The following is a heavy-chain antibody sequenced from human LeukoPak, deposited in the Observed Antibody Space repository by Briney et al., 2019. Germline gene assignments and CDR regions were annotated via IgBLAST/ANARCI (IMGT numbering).Heavy chain of an antibody. CDR3: ARGSLYGDYYYYGMDV. J-gene: IGHJ6*02. CDR1: GFTFSSYS. CDR2: ISSSSSYI. V-gene: IGHV3-21*01. Sequence: GGSLRLSCAASGFTFSSYSMNWVRQAPGKGLEWVSSISSSSSYIYYADSVKGRFTISRDNAKNSLYLQMNSLRAEDTAVYYCARGSLYGDYYYYGMDVWGQGTTVTVSS. D-gene: IGHD4-17*01.